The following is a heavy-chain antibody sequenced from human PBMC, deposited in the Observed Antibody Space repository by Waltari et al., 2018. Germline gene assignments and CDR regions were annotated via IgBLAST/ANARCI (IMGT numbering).Heavy chain of an antibody. V-gene: IGHV3-23*03. D-gene: IGHD3-10*01. CDR3: AKDLPYYSDAFDI. CDR2: IYSGGST. Sequence: EVQLLESGGGLVQPGGSLRLSCAASGFTFSSYAMSWVRQAPGKGLEWVSVIYSGGSTYYADSVKGRFTISRDNSKNTLYLQMNSLRAEDTAVYYCAKDLPYYSDAFDIWGQGTMVTVSS. J-gene: IGHJ3*02. CDR1: GFTFSSYA.